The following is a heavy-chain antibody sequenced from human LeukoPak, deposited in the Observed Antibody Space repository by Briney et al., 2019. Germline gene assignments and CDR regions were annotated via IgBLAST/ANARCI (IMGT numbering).Heavy chain of an antibody. CDR1: GYTFTSYD. D-gene: IGHD3-3*01. J-gene: IGHJ6*03. CDR2: MNPNSGNT. V-gene: IGHV1-8*03. Sequence: ASVKVSCKASGYTFTSYDINWVRQATGQGLEWMGWMNPNSGNTGYAQKFQGRVTITRNTSISTAYMELSSLRSEDTAVYYCARGSPRNHDFWSGYYPYYYYYYMDVWGKGTTVTVSS. CDR3: ARGSPRNHDFWSGYYPYYYYYYMDV.